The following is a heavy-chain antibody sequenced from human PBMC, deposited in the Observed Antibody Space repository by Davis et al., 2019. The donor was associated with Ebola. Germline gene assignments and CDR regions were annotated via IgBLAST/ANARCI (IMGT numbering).Heavy chain of an antibody. D-gene: IGHD4-11*01. J-gene: IGHJ6*02. V-gene: IGHV4-34*12. Sequence: MPSETLSLTCAVYGGSFSGYYWSWIRQPPGKGPEWIGKFFYSVGTNYNPSLKSRVTISVDTSKNQFSLKLSSVTAADTAVYYCARAYSNYAPYYYGMDVWGQGTTVTVSS. CDR1: GGSFSGYY. CDR3: ARAYSNYAPYYYGMDV. CDR2: FFYSVGT.